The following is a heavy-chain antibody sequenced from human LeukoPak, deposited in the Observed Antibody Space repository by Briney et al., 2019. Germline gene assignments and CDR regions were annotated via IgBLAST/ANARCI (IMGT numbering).Heavy chain of an antibody. CDR3: ARRPTTVIKYAYEI. Sequence: GASVKVSCKASGYTFTVYYLHWVRQAPGQGLEWMGWINPNSGGTNYVQRFQGRISMPRDTSNSTAYMELSRLTSDDTAVYYCARRPTTVIKYAYEIWGQGTMVTVSS. CDR2: INPNSGGT. D-gene: IGHD4-17*01. J-gene: IGHJ3*02. CDR1: GYTFTVYY. V-gene: IGHV1-2*02.